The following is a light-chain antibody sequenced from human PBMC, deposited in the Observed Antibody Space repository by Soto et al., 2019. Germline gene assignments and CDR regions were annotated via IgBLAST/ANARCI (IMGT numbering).Light chain of an antibody. J-gene: IGKJ4*01. Sequence: EIGLTNSPGTVSLSKGERATLSCRASQSVSSSYLAWYQQKPGQAPRLLIYGVSTRDTGVPDRFSGSASGTEFTLTISSLQSEDFAVYYCQQYNNWPPRLTFGGGTKVDIK. V-gene: IGKV3-15*01. CDR1: QSVSSSY. CDR3: QQYNNWPPRLT. CDR2: GVS.